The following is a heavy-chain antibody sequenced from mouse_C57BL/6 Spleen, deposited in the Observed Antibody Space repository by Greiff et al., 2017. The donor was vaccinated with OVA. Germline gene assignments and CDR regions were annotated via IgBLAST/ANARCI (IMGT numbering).Heavy chain of an antibody. CDR2: IYPGDGDT. V-gene: IGHV1-82*01. CDR3: ARGGYYGSSYDAMDY. Sequence: LVESGPELVKPGASVKISCKASGYAFSSSWMNWVKQRPGKGLEWIGRIYPGDGDTNYNGKFKGKATLTADKSSSTAYMQLSSLTSEDSAVYFCARGGYYGSSYDAMDYWGQGTSVTVSS. J-gene: IGHJ4*01. D-gene: IGHD1-1*01. CDR1: GYAFSSSW.